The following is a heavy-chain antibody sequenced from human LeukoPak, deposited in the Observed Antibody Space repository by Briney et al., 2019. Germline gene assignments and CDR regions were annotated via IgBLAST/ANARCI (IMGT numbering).Heavy chain of an antibody. V-gene: IGHV1-24*01. CDR1: GYTLTGLS. Sequence: ASVKVSCKVSGYTLTGLSMHWVRQAPGKGLEWMGGFDPEDGETIYAQKFQGRVTMTEDTSTDTAYMELSSLRSEDTAVYYCATIPDYTRELYFDYWGQGTLVTVSS. D-gene: IGHD4-11*01. CDR2: FDPEDGET. CDR3: ATIPDYTRELYFDY. J-gene: IGHJ4*02.